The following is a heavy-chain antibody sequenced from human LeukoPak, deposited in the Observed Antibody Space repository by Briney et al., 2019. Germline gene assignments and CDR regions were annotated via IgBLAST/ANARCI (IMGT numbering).Heavy chain of an antibody. Sequence: GASVKVSCKASGYTFTGYYMHWVRQAPGQGLEWMGWINPNSGGTNYAQKFQSRVTMTRDTSISTAYMELSRLRSDDTAVYYCARDSYRLRFCFDYWGQGTLVTVSS. CDR1: GYTFTGYY. CDR2: INPNSGGT. J-gene: IGHJ4*02. CDR3: ARDSYRLRFCFDY. V-gene: IGHV1-2*02. D-gene: IGHD4-17*01.